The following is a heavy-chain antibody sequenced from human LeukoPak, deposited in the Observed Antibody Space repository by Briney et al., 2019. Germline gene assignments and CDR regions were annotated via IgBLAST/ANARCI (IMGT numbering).Heavy chain of an antibody. D-gene: IGHD1/OR15-1a*01. V-gene: IGHV3-53*01. CDR1: GLTLSTNY. CDR3: ATTLRITGTLELDS. Sequence: GRTLRLSRAASGLTLSTNYMTWVRRAPGKGLEWGSIIYSGGRIYYTDSVKGRFTISRDRFKNTLYLQMNSLRAEDTAVYYCATTLRITGTLELDSWGQGTLVTVSS. J-gene: IGHJ4*02. CDR2: IYSGGRI.